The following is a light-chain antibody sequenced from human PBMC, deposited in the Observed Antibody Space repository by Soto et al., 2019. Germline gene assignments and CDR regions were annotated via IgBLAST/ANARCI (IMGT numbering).Light chain of an antibody. CDR3: QQYNNWPPLT. CDR2: DAS. CDR1: QSVGTN. J-gene: IGKJ4*01. V-gene: IGKV3-15*01. Sequence: EIVMTQSPATLSVSPGDKVTLPCRASQSVGTNLAWYQKKPARAPRLLIYDASNRATGIPARFSGSGSGTDFTLTITSLQSEDFAVYYCQQYNNWPPLTFGGGTKVEIK.